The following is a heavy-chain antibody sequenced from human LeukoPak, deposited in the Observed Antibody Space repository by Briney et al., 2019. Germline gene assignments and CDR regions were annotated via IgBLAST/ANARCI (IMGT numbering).Heavy chain of an antibody. CDR2: FDPEDGET. J-gene: IGHJ5*02. V-gene: IGHV1-24*01. D-gene: IGHD6-13*01. CDR3: ARDHRIAAERWFDP. CDR1: GYTLTELS. Sequence: GASVKVSCKVSGYTLTELSMHWVRQAPGKGLEWMGGFDPEDGETNYAQKFQGRVTITTDESTSAAYMELSSLRSEDTAVYYCARDHRIAAERWFDPWGQGTLVTVSS.